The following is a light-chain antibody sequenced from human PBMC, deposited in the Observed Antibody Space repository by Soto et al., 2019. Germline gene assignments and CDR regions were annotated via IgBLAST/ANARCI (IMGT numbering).Light chain of an antibody. CDR2: GAS. J-gene: IGKJ5*01. Sequence: DIQLTQSPSSLSSSIGDRVTITCRASQDISSYLNWYQQKPGRAPNLLIYGASTLQGGVPSRFSGVASGTEFPPTTSGLQPEDVPTYYCQQTYISATFGQGTRRE. CDR3: QQTYISAT. V-gene: IGKV1-39*01. CDR1: QDISSY.